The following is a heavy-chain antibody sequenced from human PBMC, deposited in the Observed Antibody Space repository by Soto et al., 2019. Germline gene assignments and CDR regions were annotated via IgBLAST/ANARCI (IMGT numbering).Heavy chain of an antibody. CDR2: IYYTGNT. CDR3: ARDVNRWELRGFFDP. D-gene: IGHD1-7*01. Sequence: PSETLSLTCSVSGGSIVDYYWSWIRQPPGKGLEWIGFIYYTGNTRYNPSLGSRVTIPLDTSKNQFSLKLTSATAADTAFYYCARDVNRWELRGFFDPWGRGALVTVSS. CDR1: GGSIVDYY. V-gene: IGHV4-59*01. J-gene: IGHJ5*02.